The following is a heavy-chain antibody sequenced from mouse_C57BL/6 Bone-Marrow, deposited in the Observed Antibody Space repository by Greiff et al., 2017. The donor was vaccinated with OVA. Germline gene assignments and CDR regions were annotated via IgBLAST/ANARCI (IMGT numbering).Heavy chain of an antibody. V-gene: IGHV1-64*01. J-gene: IGHJ2*01. CDR3: ARWGYGSRFDY. CDR1: GYTFTSYW. CDR2: IHPNSGST. D-gene: IGHD1-1*01. Sequence: QVQLKQPGAELVKPGASVKLSCKASGYTFTSYWMHWVKQRPGQGLEWIGMIHPNSGSTNYNEKFKSKATLTVDKSSSTAYMQLSSLTSEDSAVYYCARWGYGSRFDYWGQGTTLTVSS.